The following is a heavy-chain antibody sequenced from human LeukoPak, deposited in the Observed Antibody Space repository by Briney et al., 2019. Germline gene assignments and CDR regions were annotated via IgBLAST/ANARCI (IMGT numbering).Heavy chain of an antibody. D-gene: IGHD3-3*01. J-gene: IGHJ4*02. V-gene: IGHV4-38-2*01. CDR1: GYSISSGYY. Sequence: PSKTLSLTCAVSGYSISSGYYWGWIRQPPGKGLEWIGSIYHSGSTYYNPSLKSRVTISVDTSKNQFSLKLSSVTAADTAVYYCARRGGVVLDYWGQGTLVTVSS. CDR2: IYHSGST. CDR3: ARRGGVVLDY.